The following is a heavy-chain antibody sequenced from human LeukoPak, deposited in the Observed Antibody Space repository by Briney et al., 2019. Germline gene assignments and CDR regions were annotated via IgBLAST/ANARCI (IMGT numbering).Heavy chain of an antibody. J-gene: IGHJ3*02. CDR3: ASSVDYYDSSGYYYGGSAVAAFDI. Sequence: ASVKVSCKASGYTFTSYYMHWVRQAPGQGLEWMGIINPSGGSTSYAQKFQGRVTMTRDMSTSTVYMELSSLRSEDTAVYYCASSVDYYDSSGYYYGGSAVAAFDIWGQGTMVTVSS. D-gene: IGHD3-22*01. CDR1: GYTFTSYY. CDR2: INPSGGST. V-gene: IGHV1-46*01.